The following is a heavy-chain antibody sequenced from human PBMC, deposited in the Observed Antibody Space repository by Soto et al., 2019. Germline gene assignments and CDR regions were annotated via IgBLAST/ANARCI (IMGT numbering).Heavy chain of an antibody. CDR3: ARDAAVGLFDY. CDR1: GYTFTSYG. J-gene: IGHJ4*02. CDR2: ISAHNGNT. Sequence: QVQLVQSGAEVKKPGASVKVSCKASGYTFTSYGISWVRQAPGQGLEWMGWISAHNGNTSHAQKLQGRVTMTTDTATSTAYMELGRLRSDDPAVYYCARDAAVGLFDYWGQGTLVTVSS. V-gene: IGHV1-18*01. D-gene: IGHD1-26*01.